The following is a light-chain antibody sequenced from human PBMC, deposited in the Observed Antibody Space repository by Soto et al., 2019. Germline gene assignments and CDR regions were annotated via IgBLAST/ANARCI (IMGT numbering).Light chain of an antibody. Sequence: QSALTQPASVSGSPGQSITISCTGTSGDIGSYDYVSWYQQHPGKAPKLIIYEVFHRPSGVSNRFSGSKSDNTASLTISGLQAEDESEYYCASFTSSDTLVFGSGTKLTVL. V-gene: IGLV2-14*01. CDR2: EVF. CDR1: SGDIGSYDY. J-gene: IGLJ1*01. CDR3: ASFTSSDTLV.